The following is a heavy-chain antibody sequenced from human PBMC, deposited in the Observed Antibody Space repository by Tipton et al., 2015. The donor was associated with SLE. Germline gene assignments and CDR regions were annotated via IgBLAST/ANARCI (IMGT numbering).Heavy chain of an antibody. CDR3: SRGLRRASYFDY. CDR1: GFTFGDYA. J-gene: IGHJ4*02. V-gene: IGHV3-49*04. CDR2: IRSEAHGGTT. Sequence: SLRLSCTGSGFTFGDYAMTWVRQAPGKGLEWVGFIRSEAHGGTTEYDASVKGRFSISRDDSKSIAYLQLTSLETEDTAVYYCSRGLRRASYFDYWGQGTLVTASS. D-gene: IGHD3-16*01.